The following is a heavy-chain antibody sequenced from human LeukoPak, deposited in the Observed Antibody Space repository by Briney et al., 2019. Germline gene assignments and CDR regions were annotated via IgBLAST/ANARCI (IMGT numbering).Heavy chain of an antibody. CDR3: AGFTPRLTREKFDY. Sequence: GASVKVSCKASGYTFTSYGISWVRHAPGQGLEWMGWISAYNGNTNYAQKVQGRVTITTCTSTSTAYMELRSLRSDDTAVYCCAGFTPRLTREKFDYWGQGTLVTVSS. J-gene: IGHJ4*02. D-gene: IGHD2-2*01. CDR1: GYTFTSYG. V-gene: IGHV1-18*01. CDR2: ISAYNGNT.